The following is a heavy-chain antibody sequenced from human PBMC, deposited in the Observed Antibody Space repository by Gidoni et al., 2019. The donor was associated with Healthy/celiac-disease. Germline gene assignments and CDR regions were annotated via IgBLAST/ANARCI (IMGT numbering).Heavy chain of an antibody. V-gene: IGHV3-9*01. J-gene: IGHJ3*02. CDR1: GLTFDDYA. CDR2: ISWNSGSI. CDR3: AKDISHYGDPDDAFDI. D-gene: IGHD4-17*01. Sequence: EVQLVESGGGLVQPGRSLRLSCAASGLTFDDYAMHWVRQAPGKGLEWVLGISWNSGSIGYADSVKGRFTISRDNAKNSLYLQMNSLRAEDTALYYCAKDISHYGDPDDAFDIWGQGTMVTVSS.